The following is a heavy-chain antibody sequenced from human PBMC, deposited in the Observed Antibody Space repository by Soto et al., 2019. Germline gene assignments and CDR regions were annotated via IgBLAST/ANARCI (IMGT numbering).Heavy chain of an antibody. V-gene: IGHV1-18*04. Sequence: QVQLVQSGAEVKKPGASVKVSCKASGYTFTSYGISWVRQAPGQGLEWMGWISAYNGNTNYAQKLQGRVTMTPDTTTSRAYMELMSLRSDDTVVYSCARDWKLWTFDYWGQGTLVTVSS. J-gene: IGHJ4*02. CDR1: GYTFTSYG. D-gene: IGHD5-18*01. CDR3: ARDWKLWTFDY. CDR2: ISAYNGNT.